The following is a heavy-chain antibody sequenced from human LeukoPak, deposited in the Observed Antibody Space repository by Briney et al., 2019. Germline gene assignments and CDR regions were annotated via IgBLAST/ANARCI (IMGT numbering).Heavy chain of an antibody. Sequence: PGGSLRLSCAAPGFTFSSYWVQWVRQAPGKGLVWVSRINSDGSSTSYADSVKGRFTVSRDNAKNTLYLQMNSLRAEDTAVYYCARDPPRRSSGWYGAADYWGQGTLVTVSS. J-gene: IGHJ4*02. CDR2: INSDGSST. CDR1: GFTFSSYW. V-gene: IGHV3-74*01. CDR3: ARDPPRRSSGWYGAADY. D-gene: IGHD6-19*01.